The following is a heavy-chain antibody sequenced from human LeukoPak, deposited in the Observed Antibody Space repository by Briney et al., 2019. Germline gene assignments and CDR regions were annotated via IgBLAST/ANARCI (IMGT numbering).Heavy chain of an antibody. J-gene: IGHJ4*02. Sequence: SETLSLTCTVSGGSISIISSSTYYWGWIRQAPGKGLEWIGSLYYGENSHYNPSLKSRATLSVDTSNNQFSLKLTSVTAADAAVYYCARQLPTAAADTRGYFDYWGQGTVVTVSS. CDR2: LYYGENS. CDR1: GGSISIISSSTYY. D-gene: IGHD6-25*01. V-gene: IGHV4-39*01. CDR3: ARQLPTAAADTRGYFDY.